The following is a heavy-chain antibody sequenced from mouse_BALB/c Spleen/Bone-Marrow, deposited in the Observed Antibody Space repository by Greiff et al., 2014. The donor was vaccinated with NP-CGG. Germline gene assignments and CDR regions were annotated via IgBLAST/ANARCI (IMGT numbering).Heavy chain of an antibody. J-gene: IGHJ3*01. Sequence: VHLVESGAELAKPGASVKMSCKASGYTFTSYWMHWVKQRPGQGLEWIGYINPSTGYTDYNQKFKDKATLTADKSSSTAYTQLSSLTSEDSAVYYCARRLNWDWFAYWGQGTLVTVSA. CDR1: GYTFTSYW. CDR3: ARRLNWDWFAY. CDR2: INPSTGYT. D-gene: IGHD4-1*01. V-gene: IGHV1-7*01.